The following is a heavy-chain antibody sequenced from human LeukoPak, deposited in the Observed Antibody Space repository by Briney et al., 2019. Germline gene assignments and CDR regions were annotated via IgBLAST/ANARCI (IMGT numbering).Heavy chain of an antibody. J-gene: IGHJ5*02. CDR3: ARVFINMDYDSSGYYWDQPNEIWFDP. CDR1: GYTFTSYG. V-gene: IGHV1-18*01. D-gene: IGHD3-22*01. Sequence: ASVKVSCKASGYTFTSYGISWVRQAPGQGLEWMGWISAYNGNTNYAQKLQGRVTMTTDTSTSTVYMELSSLRSEDTAVYYCARVFINMDYDSSGYYWDQPNEIWFDPWGQGTLVTVSS. CDR2: ISAYNGNT.